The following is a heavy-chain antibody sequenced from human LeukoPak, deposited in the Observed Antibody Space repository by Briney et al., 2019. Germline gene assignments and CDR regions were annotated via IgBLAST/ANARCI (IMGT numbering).Heavy chain of an antibody. CDR1: GGSFSGYY. D-gene: IGHD6-13*01. J-gene: IGHJ3*02. CDR3: AKVPRFSRSRGAFDI. CDR2: INHSGST. Sequence: SETLSLTCAVYGGSFSGYYWSWIRQPPGKGLEWIGEINHSGSTNYNPSLKSRVTISVDTSKNQFSLKLSSVTAADTAVYYCAKVPRFSRSRGAFDIWGQGTMVTVSS. V-gene: IGHV4-34*01.